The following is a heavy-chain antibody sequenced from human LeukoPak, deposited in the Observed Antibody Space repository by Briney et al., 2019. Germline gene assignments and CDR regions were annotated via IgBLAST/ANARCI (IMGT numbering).Heavy chain of an antibody. D-gene: IGHD3-10*01. Sequence: SQTLSLTCTVSGGSISSGDYYWSWIRQPPGKGLEWIGYIYYSGSTYYNPSLKSRVTISVDTSKNQFSLKLSSVTAADTAVYYCARAAGSGSYYYRANGMDVWGQGTTVTVCS. CDR3: ARAAGSGSYYYRANGMDV. CDR2: IYYSGST. CDR1: GGSISSGDYY. J-gene: IGHJ6*02. V-gene: IGHV4-30-4*01.